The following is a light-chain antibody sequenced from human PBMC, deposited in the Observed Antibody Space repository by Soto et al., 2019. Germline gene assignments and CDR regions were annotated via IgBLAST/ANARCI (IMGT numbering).Light chain of an antibody. V-gene: IGKV3-20*01. CDR1: QAVRNNY. CDR2: DAS. J-gene: IGKJ4*01. Sequence: EFVLPQTQCTLSLSPGERSTLCCISIQAVRNNYLAWYQQKPGQAPRLLIYDASSRATGIPDRFSGGGSGTDFTLTISRLEPEDFAVYYCQQFSSYPLTFGGGTKVDIK. CDR3: QQFSSYPLT.